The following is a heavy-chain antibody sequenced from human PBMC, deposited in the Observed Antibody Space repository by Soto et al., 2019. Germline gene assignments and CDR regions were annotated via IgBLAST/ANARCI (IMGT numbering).Heavy chain of an antibody. V-gene: IGHV3-30-3*01. Sequence: GGSLRLSCAASGFSFSTYPIHWVRQAPGKGLEWVAVISYDGIHTYYADSVKGRFTISRDNSKNTLYLQMNSLRLDDTAVYYCARGRGEFDYWGLGTLVTVSS. J-gene: IGHJ4*02. CDR2: ISYDGIHT. CDR1: GFSFSTYP. CDR3: ARGRGEFDY. D-gene: IGHD3-16*01.